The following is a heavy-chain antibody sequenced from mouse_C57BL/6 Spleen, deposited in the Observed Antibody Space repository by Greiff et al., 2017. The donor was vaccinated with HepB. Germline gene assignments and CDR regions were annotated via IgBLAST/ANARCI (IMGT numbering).Heavy chain of an antibody. D-gene: IGHD4-1*01. Sequence: EVKLQESGGGLVKPGGSLKLSCAASGFTFSSYTMSWVRQTPEKRLEWVATISVGGGNTYYPDSVKGRFTISRDNAKNTLYLQMSSLRSEDTALYYCARQRVGPYWYFDVWGTGTTVTVSS. J-gene: IGHJ1*03. CDR2: ISVGGGNT. CDR1: GFTFSSYT. CDR3: ARQRVGPYWYFDV. V-gene: IGHV5-9*01.